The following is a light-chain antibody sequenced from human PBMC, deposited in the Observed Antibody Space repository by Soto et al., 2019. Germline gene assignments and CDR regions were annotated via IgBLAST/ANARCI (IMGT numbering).Light chain of an antibody. CDR1: QSVSSY. V-gene: IGKV3-11*01. CDR2: DTS. CDR3: QQRQYLPPIT. J-gene: IGKJ5*01. Sequence: VLTQSPATLSLSPGERATLSCRASQSVSSYLAWYQQKPGQAPRLLIYDTSNRATGVPARFSGSGSGTDFTLTISSLEPEDCSIYYCQQRQYLPPITFRQGTRLESK.